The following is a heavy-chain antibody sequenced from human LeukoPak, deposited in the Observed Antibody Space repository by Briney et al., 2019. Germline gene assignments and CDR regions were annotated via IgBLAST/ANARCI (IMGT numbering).Heavy chain of an antibody. D-gene: IGHD2-2*01. CDR2: MNPNSGNT. CDR3: AREDIVVVPPARPFDP. Sequence: GASVKVSCKASGYTFTSYDINWVRQAPGQGLEWMGWMNPNSGNTGYAQKFQGRVTLTRDTSISTAYMELSSLRSEDTAVYYCAREDIVVVPPARPFDPWGQGTLVTVSS. J-gene: IGHJ5*02. V-gene: IGHV1-8*03. CDR1: GYTFTSYD.